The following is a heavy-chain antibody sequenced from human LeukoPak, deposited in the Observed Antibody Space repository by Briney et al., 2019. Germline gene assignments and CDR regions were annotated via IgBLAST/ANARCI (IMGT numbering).Heavy chain of an antibody. CDR1: GESFSGYF. Sequence: PSETLSLTCAVYGESFSGYFWSWIRQPPGRGLEWIGEINHSGSTNYNPSLKSRVTISVDTSKNQFSLKFNSMTAADTAVYYCARRPHNAGGDDGPSGLDYWAQGTLVTVSS. D-gene: IGHD5-12*01. CDR3: ARRPHNAGGDDGPSGLDY. V-gene: IGHV4-34*01. J-gene: IGHJ4*02. CDR2: INHSGST.